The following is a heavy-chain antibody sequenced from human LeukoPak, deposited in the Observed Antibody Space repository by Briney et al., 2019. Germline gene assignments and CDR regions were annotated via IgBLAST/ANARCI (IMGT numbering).Heavy chain of an antibody. CDR2: INHSGST. J-gene: IGHJ4*02. Sequence: TSETLSLTCAVYGGSFSGYYWSWIRQPPGKGLEWIGEINHSGSTNYNPSLKSRATISVDTSKNQFSLKLSSVTAADTAVYYCARVYCSSTSCYVYFDYWAREPWSPSPQ. CDR1: GGSFSGYY. CDR3: ARVYCSSTSCYVYFDY. V-gene: IGHV4-34*01. D-gene: IGHD2-2*01.